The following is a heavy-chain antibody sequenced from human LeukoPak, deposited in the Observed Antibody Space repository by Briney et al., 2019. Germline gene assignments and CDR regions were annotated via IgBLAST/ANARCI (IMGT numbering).Heavy chain of an antibody. V-gene: IGHV4-34*01. Sequence: SGTLSLTCAVYGGSFSGYYWSWIRQPPGKGLEWIGEINHSGSTNYNPSLKSRVTISVDTSKNQFSLKLSSVTAADTAVYYCARGGPAMVRGVPVDYWGQGTLVTVSS. J-gene: IGHJ4*02. CDR2: INHSGST. CDR1: GGSFSGYY. D-gene: IGHD3-10*01. CDR3: ARGGPAMVRGVPVDY.